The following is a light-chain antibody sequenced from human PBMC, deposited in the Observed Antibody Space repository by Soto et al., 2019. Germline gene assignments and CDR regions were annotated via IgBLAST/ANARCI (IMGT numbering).Light chain of an antibody. Sequence: QSVLTQSPSASASLGASVKLTCTLSSGHSNYAIAWHQQQSEKGPRYLMKLNSDGSHSKGDGIPDRFSGSSSGAERYLTISSLQSEDGADSYCQTWGSGIVVFGGGTKVTVL. CDR2: LNSDGSH. CDR3: QTWGSGIVV. V-gene: IGLV4-69*01. CDR1: SGHSNYA. J-gene: IGLJ2*01.